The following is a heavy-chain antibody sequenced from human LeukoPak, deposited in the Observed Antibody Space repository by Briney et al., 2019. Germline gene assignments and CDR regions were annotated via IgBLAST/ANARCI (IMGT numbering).Heavy chain of an antibody. CDR3: AKGDSSGYYYVRSWFDP. CDR2: INPNSGGT. Sequence: ASVKVSCKASGYTFTGYYMHWVRQAPGQGLEWMGWINPNSGGTNYAQKFQGWVTMTRDTSISTAYMELSRLRSDDTAVYYCAKGDSSGYYYVRSWFDPWGQGTLVTVSS. J-gene: IGHJ5*02. CDR1: GYTFTGYY. V-gene: IGHV1-2*04. D-gene: IGHD3-22*01.